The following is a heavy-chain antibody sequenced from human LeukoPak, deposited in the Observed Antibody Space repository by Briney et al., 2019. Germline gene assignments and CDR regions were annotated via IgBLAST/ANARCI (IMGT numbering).Heavy chain of an antibody. J-gene: IGHJ4*02. CDR1: GGSFSGYY. CDR2: INHSGST. V-gene: IGHV4-34*01. CDR3: ARTWGADQAYLDY. Sequence: PSETLSLTCAVYGGSFSGYYWSWIRQPPGKGLEWIGEINHSGSTNYNPSLKSRVTLSVDTSKNQFSLKLSSVTAADAAVYYCARTWGADQAYLDYWGQGTLVTVSS. D-gene: IGHD1-26*01.